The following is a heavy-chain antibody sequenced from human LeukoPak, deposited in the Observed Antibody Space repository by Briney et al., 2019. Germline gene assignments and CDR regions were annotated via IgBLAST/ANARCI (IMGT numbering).Heavy chain of an antibody. D-gene: IGHD6-19*01. CDR3: ARGVRSSGWYSSDY. V-gene: IGHV3-66*01. J-gene: IGHJ4*02. CDR2: IYSGGST. CDR1: EFSVGSNY. Sequence: HPGGSLRLSCAASEFSVGSNYMTWVRQAPGKGLEWVSLIYSGGSTYYADSVKGRFTISRDNSKNTLYLQMNSLRAEDTAVYYCARGVRSSGWYSSDYWGQGTLVTVSS.